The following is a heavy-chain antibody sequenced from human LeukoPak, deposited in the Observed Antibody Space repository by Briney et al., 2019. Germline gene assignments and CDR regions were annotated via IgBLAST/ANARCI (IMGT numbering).Heavy chain of an antibody. V-gene: IGHV4-4*02. CDR2: IYHSGST. J-gene: IGHJ6*03. CDR1: GGSISSSNW. Sequence: SETLSLTCAVSGGSISSSNWWSWVRQPPGKGLGWIGSIYHSGSTYYNPSLKSRVTMSVDTSKNQFSLKLSSVTAADTAVYYCARAVGSGSFQTYYYYMDVWGKGTTVTISS. CDR3: ARAVGSGSFQTYYYYMDV. D-gene: IGHD3-10*01.